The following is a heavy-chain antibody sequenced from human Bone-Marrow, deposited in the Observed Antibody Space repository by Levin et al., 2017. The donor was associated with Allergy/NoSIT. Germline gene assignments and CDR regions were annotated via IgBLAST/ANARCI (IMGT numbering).Heavy chain of an antibody. Sequence: GESLKISCAASGFTFSSYGMHWVRQAPGKGLEWVAVISYDGSNKYYADSVKGRFTISRDNSKNTLYLQMNSLRAEDTAVYYCAKGMRIAAAGTGNNLYYYYDYYMDVWGKGTTVTVSS. V-gene: IGHV3-30*18. J-gene: IGHJ6*03. D-gene: IGHD6-13*01. CDR1: GFTFSSYG. CDR2: ISYDGSNK. CDR3: AKGMRIAAAGTGNNLYYYYDYYMDV.